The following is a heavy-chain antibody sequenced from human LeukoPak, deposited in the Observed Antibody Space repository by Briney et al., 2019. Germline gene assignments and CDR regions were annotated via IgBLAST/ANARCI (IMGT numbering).Heavy chain of an antibody. CDR2: FDPEDGET. Sequence: ASVKVSCEVSGYTLTELSMHWVRQAPGKGLEWMGGFDPEDGETIYAQKFQGRVTMTEDTSTDTAYMELSSLRSEDTAVYYCATVGRGNDRRDAFDIWGQGTMVTVSS. CDR1: GYTLTELS. CDR3: ATVGRGNDRRDAFDI. J-gene: IGHJ3*02. V-gene: IGHV1-24*01. D-gene: IGHD1-1*01.